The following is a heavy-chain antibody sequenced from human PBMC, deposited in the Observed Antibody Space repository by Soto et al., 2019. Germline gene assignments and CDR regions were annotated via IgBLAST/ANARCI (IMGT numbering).Heavy chain of an antibody. CDR2: ISSSSSTI. D-gene: IGHD2-15*01. Sequence: EVQLVESGGGLVQPGGSLRLSCAASGFTFSSYSMNWVRQAPGKGLEWVLYISSSSSTIYYADSVKGRFTISRDNAKNSLYLQMNSLRAEDTAVYYCARDGGVVVVAPNWFDPWGQGTLVTVSS. CDR1: GFTFSSYS. V-gene: IGHV3-48*01. CDR3: ARDGGVVVVAPNWFDP. J-gene: IGHJ5*02.